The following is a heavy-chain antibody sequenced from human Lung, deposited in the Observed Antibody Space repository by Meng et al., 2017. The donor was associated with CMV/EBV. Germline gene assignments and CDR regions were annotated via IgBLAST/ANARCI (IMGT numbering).Heavy chain of an antibody. CDR3: ARGAYYFDTSGLFDY. D-gene: IGHD3-22*01. V-gene: IGHV4-34*01. CDR2: INHSGDT. J-gene: IGHJ4*02. Sequence: SXTXSLXXAVYGGSFSGYYWSWIRQPPGEGLEWIGEINHSGDTNYNPSLKSRVTISVDTSKNQFSLKLSSVTAADTAVYYCARGAYYFDTSGLFDYWGRGTLVTVSS. CDR1: GGSFSGYY.